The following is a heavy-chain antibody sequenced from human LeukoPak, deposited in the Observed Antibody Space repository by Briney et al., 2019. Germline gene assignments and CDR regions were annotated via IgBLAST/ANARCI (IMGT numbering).Heavy chain of an antibody. CDR2: IYYSGST. CDR1: GGSISSSSYY. V-gene: IGHV4-39*01. Sequence: PSETLSLTCTVSGGSISSSSYYWAWIRQPPGKGLEWIGSIYYSGSTYYNPSLKSRVTISVDTSKNQFSLKLSSVTAADTAVYYCSISSGWYEPFDYWGQGTLVTVSS. CDR3: SISSGWYEPFDY. D-gene: IGHD6-19*01. J-gene: IGHJ4*02.